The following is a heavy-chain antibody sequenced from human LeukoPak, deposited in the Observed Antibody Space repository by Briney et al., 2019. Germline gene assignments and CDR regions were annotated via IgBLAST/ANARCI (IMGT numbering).Heavy chain of an antibody. V-gene: IGHV4-59*01. CDR2: IYYSGST. J-gene: IGHJ4*02. CDR3: ARVGDTSGYYCYFDY. Sequence: PSETLSLTCTVSGGSISNYYWSWIRQPPGKGLEWIGYIYYSGSTNFNPSLKSRVTISVDTSKNQFSLNLISVTAADTAVYYCARVGDTSGYYCYFDYWGQGTLVTVSS. CDR1: GGSISNYY. D-gene: IGHD3-22*01.